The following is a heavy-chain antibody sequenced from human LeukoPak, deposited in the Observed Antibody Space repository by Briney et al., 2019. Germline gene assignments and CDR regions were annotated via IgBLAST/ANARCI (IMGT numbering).Heavy chain of an antibody. CDR2: ISASANST. D-gene: IGHD2-2*01. Sequence: GGSLRLSCAASGFTFDIYAMTWVRQAPGKGPDWVSGISASANSTYYADSVKGRFIISRDNSKNTLYLQMNSLRVDDMAVYYCARGPSCTSTSCYVIGALDVWGLGTTVTVSS. CDR3: ARGPSCTSTSCYVIGALDV. J-gene: IGHJ3*01. V-gene: IGHV3-23*01. CDR1: GFTFDIYA.